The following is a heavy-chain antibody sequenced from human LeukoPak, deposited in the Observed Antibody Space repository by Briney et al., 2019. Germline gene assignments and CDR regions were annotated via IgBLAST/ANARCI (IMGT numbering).Heavy chain of an antibody. CDR2: VYYSGST. CDR3: ARTLYGDYARKKYYFDY. CDR1: GGSISSFY. D-gene: IGHD4-17*01. Sequence: SETLSLTCTVSGGSISSFYWSWIRQPPGKGLEWIGYVYYSGSTNYNPSLKSRVTISVDTSKTQFSLKLSSVTAADTAVYYCARTLYGDYARKKYYFDYWGQGTLVTVSS. V-gene: IGHV4-59*12. J-gene: IGHJ4*02.